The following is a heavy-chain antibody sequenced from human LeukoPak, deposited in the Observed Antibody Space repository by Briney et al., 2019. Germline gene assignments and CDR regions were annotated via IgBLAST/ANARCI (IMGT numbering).Heavy chain of an antibody. CDR3: ARGGRVVPAAIDY. Sequence: SQTLSLTCTVSGGSISSGSYYWSWVRQPAGKGLEWIVRIYTSGSTNYNPSLKSRVTISVDTSKNQFSLKLSSVTAADTAVYYCARGGRVVPAAIDYWGQGTLVTVSS. D-gene: IGHD2-2*01. CDR2: IYTSGST. J-gene: IGHJ4*02. CDR1: GGSISSGSYY. V-gene: IGHV4-61*02.